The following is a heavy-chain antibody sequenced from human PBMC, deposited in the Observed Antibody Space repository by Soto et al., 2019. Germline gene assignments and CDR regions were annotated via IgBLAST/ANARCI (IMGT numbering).Heavy chain of an antibody. Sequence: SETLSLTCTVSGGSLSSYYWSWIRQPPGKGLEWIGYIYYSGSTNYNPSLKSRVTISVDTSKNQFSLKLSSVTAADTAVYYCARGRRSGSYNWFDPWGQGTLVTVSS. CDR2: IYYSGST. D-gene: IGHD3-10*01. V-gene: IGHV4-59*01. CDR1: GGSLSSYY. CDR3: ARGRRSGSYNWFDP. J-gene: IGHJ5*02.